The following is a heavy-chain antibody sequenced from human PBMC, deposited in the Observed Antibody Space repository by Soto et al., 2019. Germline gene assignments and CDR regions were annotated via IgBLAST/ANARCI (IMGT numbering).Heavy chain of an antibody. CDR3: ARDADYGDYVFDY. Sequence: GGSLRLSCAASGFTFSSYAMHWVRQAPGKGLEYVSAISSNGGSTYYANSVKGRFTISRDNSKNTLYLQMGSLRAEDMAVYYCARDADYGDYVFDYWGQGTLVTVSS. CDR1: GFTFSSYA. D-gene: IGHD4-17*01. V-gene: IGHV3-64*01. J-gene: IGHJ4*02. CDR2: ISSNGGST.